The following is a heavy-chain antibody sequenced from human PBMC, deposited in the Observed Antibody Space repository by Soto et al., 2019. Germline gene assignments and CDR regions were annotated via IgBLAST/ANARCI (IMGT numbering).Heavy chain of an antibody. CDR3: AKDPHLPAALVPMND. D-gene: IGHD2-2*01. CDR2: ISYDGSNT. J-gene: IGHJ4*02. CDR1: GFTFSSYG. V-gene: IGHV3-30*18. Sequence: QVQLVESGGGVVQPGRSLRLSCAASGFTFSSYGMHWVRQAPGKGLEWVAVISYDGSNTYYADSVKGRFTISRDNSTNSLYLQMNSLRAEDTAVYYCAKDPHLPAALVPMNDWGQGTLVTFSS.